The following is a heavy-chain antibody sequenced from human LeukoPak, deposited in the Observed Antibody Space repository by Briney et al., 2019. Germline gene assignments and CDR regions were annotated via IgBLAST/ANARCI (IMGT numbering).Heavy chain of an antibody. D-gene: IGHD1-26*01. J-gene: IGHJ6*03. Sequence: ASVKVSCKASGYTFTSYGISWVRQAPGQGLEWMGWINPNSGGTNYAQKFQGRVAMTRDTSISTAYMELSRLRSDDTAVYYCARVLEGATSEGYYYYYMDVWGKGTTVTISS. CDR1: GYTFTSYG. CDR3: ARVLEGATSEGYYYYYMDV. CDR2: INPNSGGT. V-gene: IGHV1-2*02.